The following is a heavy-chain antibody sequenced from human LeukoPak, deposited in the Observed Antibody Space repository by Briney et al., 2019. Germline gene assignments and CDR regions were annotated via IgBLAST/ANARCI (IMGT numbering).Heavy chain of an antibody. CDR2: IVVGSGNT. D-gene: IGHD5-12*01. J-gene: IGHJ5*02. V-gene: IGHV1-58*02. CDR3: AREGVDIVATILMTQNWFDP. Sequence: GASVKVSCKASGFTCTSSAMQWVRQARGQRLEWIGWIVVGSGNTNYAQKFQERVTITRDMSTSTAYMELSSLRSDDTAVYYCAREGVDIVATILMTQNWFDPWGQGTLVTVSS. CDR1: GFTCTSSA.